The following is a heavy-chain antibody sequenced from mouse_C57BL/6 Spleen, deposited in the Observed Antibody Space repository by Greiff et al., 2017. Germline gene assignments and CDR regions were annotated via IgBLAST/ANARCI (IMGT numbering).Heavy chain of an antibody. J-gene: IGHJ2*01. CDR2: IYPGDGDT. V-gene: IGHV1-80*01. Sequence: LQESGAELVKPGASVKISCKASGYAFSSYWMNWVKQRPGKGLEWIGQIYPGDGDTNYNGKFKGKATLTADKSSSTAYMQLSSLTSEDSAVYFCARGGATMVYFDYWGQGTTLTVSS. D-gene: IGHD2-2*01. CDR3: ARGGATMVYFDY. CDR1: GYAFSSYW.